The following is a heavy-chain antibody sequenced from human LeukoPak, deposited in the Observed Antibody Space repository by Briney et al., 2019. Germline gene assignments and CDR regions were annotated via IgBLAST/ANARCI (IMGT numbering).Heavy chain of an antibody. V-gene: IGHV4-59*01. CDR3: ASGKGATKVDY. J-gene: IGHJ4*02. Sequence: SETLSLTCTVSGGSISSYYWSWIRQPPGKGLEWIGYIYYSGSTDYNPSLKSRVTISVDTSKNQFSLKLSSVTAADTAVYYCASGKGATKVDYWGQGTLVTVSS. CDR2: IYYSGST. CDR1: GGSISSYY. D-gene: IGHD1-26*01.